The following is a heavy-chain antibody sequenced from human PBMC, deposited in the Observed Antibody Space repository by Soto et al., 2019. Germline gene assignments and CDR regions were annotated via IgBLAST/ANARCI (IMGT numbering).Heavy chain of an antibody. CDR3: ARASWGAEWLVPYFDY. J-gene: IGHJ4*02. Sequence: PSQTLSLTCAISGDSVSSNSAAWNWIRQSPSRGLEWLGRTYYRSKWYNDYAVSVKSRITINPDTSKNQFSLQLNSVPPEDTAVYYCARASWGAEWLVPYFDYWGQGTLVTVSS. V-gene: IGHV6-1*01. CDR1: GDSVSSNSAA. CDR2: TYYRSKWYN. D-gene: IGHD6-19*01.